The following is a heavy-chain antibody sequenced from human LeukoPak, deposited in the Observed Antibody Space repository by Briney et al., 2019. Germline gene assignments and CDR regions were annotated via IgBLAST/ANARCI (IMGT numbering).Heavy chain of an antibody. CDR2: IYYSGST. D-gene: IGHD4-11*01. Sequence: SSETLSLTCTVSGGSISSYYWSWIRQPPGKGLEWIGYIYYSGSTNYNPSLKSRVTISVDTSKNQFSLKLSSVTAADTAVYYCARDLEAVTPGYGMDVWGQGTTVTVSS. CDR1: GGSISSYY. J-gene: IGHJ6*02. CDR3: ARDLEAVTPGYGMDV. V-gene: IGHV4-59*01.